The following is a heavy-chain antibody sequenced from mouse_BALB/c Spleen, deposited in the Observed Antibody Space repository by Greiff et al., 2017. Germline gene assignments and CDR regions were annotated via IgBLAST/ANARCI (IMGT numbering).Heavy chain of an antibody. CDR3: ARDVSSYEDYYAMDY. V-gene: IGHV7-1*02. CDR2: SRNKANDYTT. CDR1: GFTFSDFY. D-gene: IGHD1-1*01. J-gene: IGHJ4*01. Sequence: EVNVVESGGGLVQPGGSLRLSCATSGFTFSDFYMEWVRQPPGKRLEWIAASRNKANDYTTEYSASVKGRFIVSRDTSQSILYLQMNALRAEDTAIYYCARDVSSYEDYYAMDYWGQGTSVTVSS.